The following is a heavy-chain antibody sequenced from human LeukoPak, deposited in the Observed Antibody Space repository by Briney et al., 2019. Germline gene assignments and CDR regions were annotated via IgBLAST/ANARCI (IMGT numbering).Heavy chain of an antibody. J-gene: IGHJ3*02. CDR1: GFTFGDYA. CDR2: IRSIAYGGST. CDR3: ASPTKGIVVVPI. V-gene: IGHV3-49*04. D-gene: IGHD2-15*01. Sequence: SLRLSCTSSGFTFGDYALSWVRQAPGKGLEWVGFIRSIAYGGSTEYAASVRGRFTISRDDSKSIAYLHMNYLKTEDTAVYYCASPTKGIVVVPIWGQGTMVTVSS.